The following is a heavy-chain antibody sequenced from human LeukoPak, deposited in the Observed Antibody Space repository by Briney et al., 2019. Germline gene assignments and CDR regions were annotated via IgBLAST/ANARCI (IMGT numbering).Heavy chain of an antibody. V-gene: IGHV1-69*04. Sequence: SVKVSCKASGGTFSSYAISWVRQAPGQGLEWMGRIIPILGMANYAQKFQGRVTITAAKSTSTAYMELSSLRSEDTAVYYCARGSMVRGVTYNWFDPWGQGTLVTVSS. CDR1: GGTFSSYA. CDR3: ARGSMVRGVTYNWFDP. D-gene: IGHD3-10*01. J-gene: IGHJ5*02. CDR2: IIPILGMA.